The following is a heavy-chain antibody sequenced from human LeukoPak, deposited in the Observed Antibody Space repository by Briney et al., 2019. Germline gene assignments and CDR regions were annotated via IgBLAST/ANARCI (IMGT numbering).Heavy chain of an antibody. J-gene: IGHJ4*02. D-gene: IGHD6-13*01. V-gene: IGHV4-34*01. CDR3: ARGAIAAAGNFDY. CDR1: GGSFSGYY. CDR2: INHSGST. Sequence: SETLSLTCAVYGGSFSGYYWSWIRQPPGKGLEWIGEINHSGSTNYNPSLKSRVTISVDTSKNQFFLKLSSVTAADTAVYYCARGAIAAAGNFDYWGQGTLVTVSS.